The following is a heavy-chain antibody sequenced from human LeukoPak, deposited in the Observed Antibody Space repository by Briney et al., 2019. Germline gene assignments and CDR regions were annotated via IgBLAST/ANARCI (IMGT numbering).Heavy chain of an antibody. D-gene: IGHD2/OR15-2a*01. J-gene: IGHJ6*03. CDR3: AKDSSTDYYYYNMDV. V-gene: IGHV3-30*02. CDR2: IRYDGSNK. CDR1: GFTFSSYG. Sequence: PGGSLRLSCAASGFTFSSYGMHWVRQAPGKGLEWVAFIRYDGSNKYYADSVRGRFTISRDNSKNTLYLQMNSLRAEDTAVYYCAKDSSTDYYYYNMDVWGKGTTVTVSS.